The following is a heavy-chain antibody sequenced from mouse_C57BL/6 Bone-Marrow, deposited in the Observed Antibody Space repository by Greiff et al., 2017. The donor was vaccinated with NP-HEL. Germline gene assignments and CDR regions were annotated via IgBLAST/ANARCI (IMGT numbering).Heavy chain of an antibody. CDR2: ISSGGDYI. Sequence: EVMLVESGEGLVKPGGSLKLSCAASGFTFSSYAMSWVRQTPEKRLEWVAYISSGGDYIYYADTVKGRFTISRDNARNTLYLQMSSLKSEDTAMYYCTRGPGGLLPYWYFDVWGTGTTVTVSS. V-gene: IGHV5-9-1*02. CDR1: GFTFSSYA. D-gene: IGHD2-3*01. CDR3: TRGPGGLLPYWYFDV. J-gene: IGHJ1*03.